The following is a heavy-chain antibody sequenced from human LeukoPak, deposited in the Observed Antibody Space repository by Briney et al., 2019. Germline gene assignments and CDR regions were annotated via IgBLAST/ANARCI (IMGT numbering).Heavy chain of an antibody. Sequence: GGSLRLSCAASRFTFSSYWMSWVRQAPGKGLEWVANIKQDGSEKYYVDSVKGRFTISRDNAKNSLYLQMNSLRAEDTAVYYCARDPYDFWSGYSHLDYWGQGTLVTVSS. D-gene: IGHD3-3*01. J-gene: IGHJ4*02. CDR2: IKQDGSEK. V-gene: IGHV3-7*01. CDR1: RFTFSSYW. CDR3: ARDPYDFWSGYSHLDY.